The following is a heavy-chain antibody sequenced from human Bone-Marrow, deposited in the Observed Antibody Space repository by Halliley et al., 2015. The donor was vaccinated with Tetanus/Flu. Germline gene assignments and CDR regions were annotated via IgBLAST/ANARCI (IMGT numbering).Heavy chain of an antibody. D-gene: IGHD3-10*01. J-gene: IGHJ4*02. CDR2: IYYSGTT. V-gene: IGHV4-31*11. Sequence: LRLSCAVSGFSIGSGGYYWSWIRQHPGKDLEWIGYIYYSGTTYYNPSLKSRLTISVDTSKNQFSLKLNSVTAADTAVYFCARGHSYGSGSYYAQDWGQGTLVTVSS. CDR3: ARGHSYGSGSYYAQD. CDR1: GFSIGSGGYY.